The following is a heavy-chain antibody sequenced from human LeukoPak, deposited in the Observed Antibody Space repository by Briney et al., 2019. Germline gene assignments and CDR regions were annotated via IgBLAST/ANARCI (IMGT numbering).Heavy chain of an antibody. CDR3: ARGTRYSSGWYYHY. V-gene: IGHV4-39*07. J-gene: IGHJ4*02. D-gene: IGHD6-19*01. CDR2: IYYSGST. Sequence: SETLSLTCTVSGGSISSSSYYWGWIRQPPGKGLEWIGSIYYSGSTYYNPSLKSRVTISVDTSKNQFSLKLSSVTAADTAVYYCARGTRYSSGWYYHYWGQGTLVTVSS. CDR1: GGSISSSSYY.